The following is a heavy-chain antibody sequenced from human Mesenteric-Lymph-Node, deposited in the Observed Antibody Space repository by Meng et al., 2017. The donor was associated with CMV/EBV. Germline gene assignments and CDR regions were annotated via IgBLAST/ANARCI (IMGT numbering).Heavy chain of an antibody. V-gene: IGHV1-8*01. J-gene: IGHJ6*02. CDR1: YD. Sequence: YDINWVRQATGQGLEWMGWMNPNSGNTGYAQKFQGRVTMTRNTSISTAYMELSSLRSEDTAVYYRARGRYYDILTGYQYYYYYGMDVWGQGTTVTVSS. CDR2: MNPNSGNT. CDR3: ARGRYYDILTGYQYYYYYGMDV. D-gene: IGHD3-9*01.